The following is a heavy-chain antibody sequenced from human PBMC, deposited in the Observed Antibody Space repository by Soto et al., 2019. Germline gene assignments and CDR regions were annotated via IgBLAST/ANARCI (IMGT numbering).Heavy chain of an antibody. J-gene: IGHJ6*03. CDR3: ARGEKIVPAAIVHLDYYYYYMDV. CDR2: MNPNSGNT. Sequence: ASVKVSCKASGYTFTSYDINWVRQATGQGLEWMGWMNPNSGNTGYAQKFQGRVTMTRNTSISTAYMELSSLRSEDTAVYYCARGEKIVPAAIVHLDYYYYYMDVWGKGTTVTVSS. D-gene: IGHD2-2*02. V-gene: IGHV1-8*01. CDR1: GYTFTSYD.